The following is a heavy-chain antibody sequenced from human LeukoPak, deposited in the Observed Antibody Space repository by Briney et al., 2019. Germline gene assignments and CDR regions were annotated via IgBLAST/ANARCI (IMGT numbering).Heavy chain of an antibody. CDR1: VYTFSSYS. CDR3: ARDKTEQWLVLEAFEI. V-gene: IGHV3-21*01. J-gene: IGHJ3*02. D-gene: IGHD6-19*01. Sequence: GGSLRLSCAASVYTFSSYSMNWVRETPGRGVGWVSSISATRSYIYYADSARGRLTLSRDNAKKSLYLQMTSLRAGDPAVYYCARDKTEQWLVLEAFEIWGQGAVGTVSS. CDR2: ISATRSYI.